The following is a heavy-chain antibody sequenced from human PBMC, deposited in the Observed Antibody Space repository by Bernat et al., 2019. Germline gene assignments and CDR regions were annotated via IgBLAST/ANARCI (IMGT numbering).Heavy chain of an antibody. CDR2: SRNKANSYTT. CDR3: GSVRPDGRGGLDV. Sequence: EVQLVEFGGGLVQPGGFLRLSCVVAGLILSDQYMDWVRQAPGKGPEWVVHSRNKANSYTTEYVASVQGRFTISRDDSKKSLYLQMNSLKTADTDVYYCGSVRPDGRGGLDVWGQGTTVIVSS. V-gene: IGHV3-72*01. J-gene: IGHJ6*02. CDR1: GLILSDQY. D-gene: IGHD3-22*01.